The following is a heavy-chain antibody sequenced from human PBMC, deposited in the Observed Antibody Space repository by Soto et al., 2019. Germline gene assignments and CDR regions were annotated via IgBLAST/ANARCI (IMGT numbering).Heavy chain of an antibody. J-gene: IGHJ4*02. V-gene: IGHV1-69*01. CDR1: GGTFSIYA. CDR2: IITIFGTA. Sequence: QVKLVHSWSELTKPGSSVTVSCKASGGTFSIYAISWVRQATVHGLEWIGGIITIFGTANYVQKFQGRVTITADESTSTAYIEMSSLSSEDTAVYYCARGWWSAARPRLGYWGQGTLVAVSS. D-gene: IGHD6-6*01. CDR3: ARGWWSAARPRLGY.